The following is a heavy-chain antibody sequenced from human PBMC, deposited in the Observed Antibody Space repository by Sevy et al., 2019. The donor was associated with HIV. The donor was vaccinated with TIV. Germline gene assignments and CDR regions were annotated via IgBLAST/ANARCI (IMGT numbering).Heavy chain of an antibody. Sequence: GGSLRLSRAASGFIFNSYAMNWVRQAPGKGLEWVSSISGSGGSTYDADSVKGRVTISRDNFRRMVDLQMNSLRAEDTAIYYCRGVGTTTAFDYWGQGTLVTVSS. CDR3: RGVGTTTAFDY. CDR1: GFIFNSYA. V-gene: IGHV3-23*01. J-gene: IGHJ4*02. D-gene: IGHD1-26*01. CDR2: ISGSGGST.